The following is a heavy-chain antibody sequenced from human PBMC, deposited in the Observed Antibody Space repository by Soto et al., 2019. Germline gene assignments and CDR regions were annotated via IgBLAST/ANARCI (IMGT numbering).Heavy chain of an antibody. CDR1: GYTFTSYA. V-gene: IGHV1-3*01. Sequence: ASVKVSCKASGYTFTSYAMHWVRQAPGQRLEWMGWINAGNGNTKYSQKFQGRVTITRDTSASTAYMELSSLRSEDTAVYYCARVFPRNSGMDVWGQGTTVTVSS. CDR2: INAGNGNT. J-gene: IGHJ6*02. CDR3: ARVFPRNSGMDV.